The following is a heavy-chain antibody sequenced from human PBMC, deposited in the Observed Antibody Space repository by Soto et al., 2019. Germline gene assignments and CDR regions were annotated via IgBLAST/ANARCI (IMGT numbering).Heavy chain of an antibody. V-gene: IGHV3-33*01. CDR3: ARDEYEVAATPGFDY. J-gene: IGHJ4*02. D-gene: IGHD2-15*01. CDR1: GFTFSSYG. CDR2: IWYDGSNE. Sequence: QVQLVESGGGVVQPGRSLRLSCAASGFTFSSYGMHWVRQAPGKGLEWVAVIWYDGSNEYYADSVKGRFTISRDNSKNTLYLQMNSLRAEDTAVYYCARDEYEVAATPGFDYWGQGTLVTVSS.